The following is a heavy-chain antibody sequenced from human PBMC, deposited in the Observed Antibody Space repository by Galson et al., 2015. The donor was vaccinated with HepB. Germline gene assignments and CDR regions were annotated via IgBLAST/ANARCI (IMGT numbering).Heavy chain of an antibody. CDR3: ARGGASSRYFDS. CDR1: GGSINNY. J-gene: IGHJ4*02. CDR2: IYYSGTT. V-gene: IGHV4-59*01. D-gene: IGHD2-2*01. Sequence: SGGSINNYWSWIRQPPGKGLEWVGWIYYSGTTNYSPSLKSRVTISVDTSNNQFSLKLSSVTAADTAVYYCARGGASSRYFDSWGQGTLVTVSS.